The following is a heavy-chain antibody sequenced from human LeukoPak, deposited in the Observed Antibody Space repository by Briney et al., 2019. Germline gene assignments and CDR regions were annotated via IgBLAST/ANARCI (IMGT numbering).Heavy chain of an antibody. CDR2: ISSSGSAI. CDR3: ARGLGYYDSSGYWY. J-gene: IGHJ4*02. CDR1: GFTFSSYS. V-gene: IGHV3-48*04. D-gene: IGHD3-22*01. Sequence: GGSLRLSCAASGFTFSSYSMNWVRQAPGKGLEWVSYISSSGSAIYYADSVKGRFTISRDNAKNSLYVQMNSLRAEDTAVYYCARGLGYYDSSGYWYWGRGTPVTVSS.